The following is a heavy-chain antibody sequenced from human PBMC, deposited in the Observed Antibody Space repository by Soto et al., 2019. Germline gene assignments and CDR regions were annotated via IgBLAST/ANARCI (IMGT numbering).Heavy chain of an antibody. CDR3: SVGYGAFRRHWFDP. Sequence: QVQLVESGGGVVQPGRSLRLSCAASGFSFSTYAIHWVRQAPGKGLEWVAAISYDGSHTYYADSVKGRFTISRDNSKRSLYVQMDSLRVEDTAVYYCSVGYGAFRRHWFDPWGQGTLVIVSS. CDR2: ISYDGSHT. D-gene: IGHD4-17*01. CDR1: GFSFSTYA. J-gene: IGHJ5*02. V-gene: IGHV3-30-3*01.